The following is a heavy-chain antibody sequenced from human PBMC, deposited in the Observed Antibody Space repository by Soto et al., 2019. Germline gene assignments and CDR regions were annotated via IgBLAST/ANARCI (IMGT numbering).Heavy chain of an antibody. J-gene: IGHJ4*02. Sequence: QVQLVQSGAEVMQPGASVKVSCKASGYTCTSPAPHWVRPAPGQRLEWMGWIKACNGDIKYSKKFQGRVTFTTDTSATTAYMELSSLRSADTAVYYCATYVGYRQTCLSHWGQGTLVTVPS. CDR2: IKACNGDI. CDR1: GYTCTSPA. CDR3: ATYVGYRQTCLSH. D-gene: IGHD6-13*01. V-gene: IGHV1-3*01.